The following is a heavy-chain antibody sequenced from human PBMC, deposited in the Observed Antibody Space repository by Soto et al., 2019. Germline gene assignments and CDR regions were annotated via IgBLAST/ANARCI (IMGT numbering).Heavy chain of an antibody. D-gene: IGHD2-2*01. CDR2: INAGNGNT. CDR3: VRSVAVPAAPDY. Sequence: ASVKVSCKASGYTLTSYSMHWARQSPGQRLEWMGWINAGNGNTKYSQKFQSRVTITRDTSASTAYMELSSLSSEDTAVYYCVRSVAVPAAPDYWGQGTLVTVSS. V-gene: IGHV1-3*01. J-gene: IGHJ4*02. CDR1: GYTLTSYS.